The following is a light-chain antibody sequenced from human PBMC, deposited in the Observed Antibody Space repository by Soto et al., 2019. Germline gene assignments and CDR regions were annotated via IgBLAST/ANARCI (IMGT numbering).Light chain of an antibody. CDR1: QSISDT. CDR2: GAS. V-gene: IGKV3-15*01. CDR3: QQYNNWPWT. Sequence: ETVMTQSPATLSVSPGGRATLSCRASQSISDTLAWYQQKPRQAPRLLIHGASTRATGFPARFSGSGSGAAFTLTIGCLQSGDFSVSYCQQYNNWPWTFGQGTK. J-gene: IGKJ1*01.